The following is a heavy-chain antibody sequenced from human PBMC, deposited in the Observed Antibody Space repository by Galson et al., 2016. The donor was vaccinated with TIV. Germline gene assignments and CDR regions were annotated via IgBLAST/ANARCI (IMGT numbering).Heavy chain of an antibody. Sequence: SVKVSCKASGGTLRSYAFSWVRQAPGQGLEWMGGIIPILGTKYYAQKFQGRVTITTDESTSTVYMKLSSLRSEDTAVFSCAREWGNRMIAGADYLDYWAREPWSPSPQ. V-gene: IGHV1-69*05. D-gene: IGHD6-13*01. CDR3: AREWGNRMIAGADYLDY. CDR2: IIPILGTK. CDR1: GGTLRSYA. J-gene: IGHJ4*02.